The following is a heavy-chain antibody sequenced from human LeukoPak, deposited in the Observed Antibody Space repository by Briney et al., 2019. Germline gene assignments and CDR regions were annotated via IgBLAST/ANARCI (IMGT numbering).Heavy chain of an antibody. CDR2: INSDGSSI. J-gene: IGHJ4*02. CDR1: VFIFSSAW. V-gene: IGHV3-74*01. Sequence: GGSLRLSCAASVFIFSSAWTHWVRQAPGKGLVWVSRINSDGSSIAYADSVKGRFIISRDNAKNTLYLQMDSLGAEDTSMYYCVRALMGDQDYWGQGTLVTVSS. D-gene: IGHD5-24*01. CDR3: VRALMGDQDY.